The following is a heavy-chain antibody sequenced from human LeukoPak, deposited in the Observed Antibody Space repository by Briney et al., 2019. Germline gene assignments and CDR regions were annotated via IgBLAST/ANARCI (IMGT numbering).Heavy chain of an antibody. D-gene: IGHD5-18*01. V-gene: IGHV1-18*01. Sequence: ASVKVSCKASGYNFNSYGIGWVRQAPRQGLEWMGWITAGNGNTNYAQKVQGRVTMTTDTSTSTAYMELRSLRSDDTAVYFCARDLARGYSYGYNAFDIWGQGTMGTVSS. CDR3: ARDLARGYSYGYNAFDI. CDR1: GYNFNSYG. J-gene: IGHJ3*02. CDR2: ITAGNGNT.